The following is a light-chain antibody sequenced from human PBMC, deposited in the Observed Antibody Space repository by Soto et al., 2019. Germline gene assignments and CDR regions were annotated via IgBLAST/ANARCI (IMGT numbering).Light chain of an antibody. CDR1: SSDIGTYDY. J-gene: IGLJ2*01. CDR3: SSYTTTTTPVV. V-gene: IGLV2-14*01. Sequence: QSVLTRPASVSGSPGQSITISCTGTSSDIGTYDYVSWYQHHPGKAPKLMIYEVTNRPSGVSDRFSGSKSGKTASLTISGLQAEDEADYYCSSYTTTTTPVVFGGGTKVTVL. CDR2: EVT.